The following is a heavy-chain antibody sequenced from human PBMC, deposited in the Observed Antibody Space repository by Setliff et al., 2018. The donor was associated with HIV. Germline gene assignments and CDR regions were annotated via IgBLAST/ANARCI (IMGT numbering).Heavy chain of an antibody. J-gene: IGHJ4*02. D-gene: IGHD2-21*02. V-gene: IGHV1-18*01. Sequence: GASVEVSCKASGYSFTTYGISGVRQAPGQGLEWMGWISAKNGNTNYAQNLQGRVSMTTDTSTSTAYMELSSLRSDDTGAYFCARAGAEVTLHFDHWGQGTLVTVSS. CDR2: ISAKNGNT. CDR3: ARAGAEVTLHFDH. CDR1: GYSFTTYG.